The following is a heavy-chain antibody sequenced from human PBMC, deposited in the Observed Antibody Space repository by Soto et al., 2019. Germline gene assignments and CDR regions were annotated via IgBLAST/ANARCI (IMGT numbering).Heavy chain of an antibody. D-gene: IGHD3-3*01. Sequence: SETLSLTCTVSGGSISSSSYYWGWIRQPPGKGLEWIGSIYYSGSTYYNPSLKSRVTISVDTSKNQFSLKLSSVTAADTAVYYCARHYGFWSGYYPTEFYYYYGMDVWGQGTTVTVSS. CDR3: ARHYGFWSGYYPTEFYYYYGMDV. CDR1: GGSISSSSYY. V-gene: IGHV4-39*01. CDR2: IYYSGST. J-gene: IGHJ6*02.